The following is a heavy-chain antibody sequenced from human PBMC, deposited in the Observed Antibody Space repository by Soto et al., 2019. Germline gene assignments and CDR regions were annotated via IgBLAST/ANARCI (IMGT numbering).Heavy chain of an antibody. D-gene: IGHD6-6*01. CDR2: TYYRSKWYN. Sequence: SQTLSIPCAISGDSFSSNSAAWNWIRQSPSRGLEWLGRTYYRSKWYNDYAVSVKSRITINPDTSKNQFSLQLNSVTPEDTAVYYCARDQASSSMNYYYGMDVWGQGTTVTVSS. CDR3: ARDQASSSMNYYYGMDV. J-gene: IGHJ6*02. V-gene: IGHV6-1*01. CDR1: GDSFSSNSAA.